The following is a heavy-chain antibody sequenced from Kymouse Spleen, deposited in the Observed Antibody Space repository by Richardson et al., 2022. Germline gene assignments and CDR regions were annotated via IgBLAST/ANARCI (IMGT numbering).Heavy chain of an antibody. CDR2: IYYSGST. D-gene: IGHD3-10*01. CDR3: ARKLLWFGEYQYYFDY. CDR1: GGSISSSSYY. V-gene: IGHV4-39*01. Sequence: QLQLQESGPGLVKPSETLSLTCTVSGGSISSSSYYWGWIRQPPGKGLEWIGSIYYSGSTYYNPSLKSRVTISVDTSKNQFSLKLSSVTAADTAVYYCARKLLWFGEYQYYFDYWGQGTLVTVSS. J-gene: IGHJ4*02.